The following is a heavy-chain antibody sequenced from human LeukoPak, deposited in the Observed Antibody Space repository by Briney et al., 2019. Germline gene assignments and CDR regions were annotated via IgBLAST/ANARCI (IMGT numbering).Heavy chain of an antibody. CDR3: ARGQGIAVAPLQH. Sequence: GGSLRLSCAVSGFTFGSHSMTWVRQAPGKGLEWVSSIRSSGRDKFYADSVKGRFTIARDDAKNSLFLQMNSLRAEDTAVYYCARGQGIAVAPLQHWGQGTLVTVSS. CDR1: GFTFGSHS. J-gene: IGHJ1*01. CDR2: IRSSGRDK. D-gene: IGHD6-19*01. V-gene: IGHV3-21*01.